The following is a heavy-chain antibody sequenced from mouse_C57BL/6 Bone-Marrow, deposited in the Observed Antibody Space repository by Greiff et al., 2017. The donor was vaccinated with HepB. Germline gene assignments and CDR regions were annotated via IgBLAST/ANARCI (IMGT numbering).Heavy chain of an antibody. V-gene: IGHV1-31*01. D-gene: IGHD2-2*01. J-gene: IGHJ4*01. CDR1: GYSFTGYY. Sequence: EVKLQESGPELVKPGASVKISCKASGYSFTGYYMHWVKQSHGNILDWIGYIYPYNGVSSYNKKFKGKATLTVDKSSSTAYMELRSLTSEDSAVYYCARGRGYEGYAMDYWGQGTSVTVSS. CDR2: IYPYNGVS. CDR3: ARGRGYEGYAMDY.